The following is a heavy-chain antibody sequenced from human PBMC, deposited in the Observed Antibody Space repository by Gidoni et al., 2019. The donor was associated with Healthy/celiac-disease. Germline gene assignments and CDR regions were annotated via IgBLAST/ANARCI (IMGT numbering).Heavy chain of an antibody. CDR2: LSGSGGST. D-gene: IGHD3-22*01. V-gene: IGHV3-23*01. Sequence: EVQLLESGGGLVQPGGSLRLSCAASGFTFSSYAMSWVRQAPGKGLEWVSALSGSGGSTYYADSVKGRFTISRDNSKNTLYLQMNSLRAEDTAVYYCAKVHYYDSSVGFSGDFDYWGQGTLVTVSS. CDR1: GFTFSSYA. CDR3: AKVHYYDSSVGFSGDFDY. J-gene: IGHJ4*02.